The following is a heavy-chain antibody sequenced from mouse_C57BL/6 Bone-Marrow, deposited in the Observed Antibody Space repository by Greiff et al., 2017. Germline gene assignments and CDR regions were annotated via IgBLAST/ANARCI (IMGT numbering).Heavy chain of an antibody. CDR2: ILPSIGRT. J-gene: IGHJ1*03. V-gene: IGHV15-2*01. D-gene: IGHD4-1*01. Sequence: VHLVESGSELRSPGSSVKLSCKDFDSEVFPIAYMSWVRQKPGHGFEWIGGILPSIGRTIYGEKFEDKATLDADTLSNTAYLELNSLTSEDSAXYYCARRELGLSLGFDVWGTGTTVTVSS. CDR1: DSEVFPIAY. CDR3: ARRELGLSLGFDV.